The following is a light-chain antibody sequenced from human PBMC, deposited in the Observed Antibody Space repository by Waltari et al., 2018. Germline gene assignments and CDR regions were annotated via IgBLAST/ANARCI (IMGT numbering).Light chain of an antibody. Sequence: EIVLTQSPGTLSLSPGERATLSCRASQSVSRIYLAWYQQKPSHAPRLLIYGASSRTTCMPDRFSGSGSGTDFTLTISRLEPEDFAVYYCQQYDSSPRTFGKGTKVEIK. V-gene: IGKV3-20*01. CDR2: GAS. CDR3: QQYDSSPRT. J-gene: IGKJ1*01. CDR1: QSVSRIY.